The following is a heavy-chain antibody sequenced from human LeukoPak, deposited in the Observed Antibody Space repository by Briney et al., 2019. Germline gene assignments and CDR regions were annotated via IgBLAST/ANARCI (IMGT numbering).Heavy chain of an antibody. CDR2: VYYSGST. J-gene: IGHJ4*02. D-gene: IGHD6-13*01. Sequence: SETLSLTCTVSGGSISSYYWSWIRQPPGKGLKWIGYVYYSGSTNYNPSLKIRVTISVDRSRNQSSLKLSSVTAADTAVYYCAHSSSWYYFDYWGQGTLVTVSS. CDR3: AHSSSWYYFDY. V-gene: IGHV4-59*01. CDR1: GGSISSYY.